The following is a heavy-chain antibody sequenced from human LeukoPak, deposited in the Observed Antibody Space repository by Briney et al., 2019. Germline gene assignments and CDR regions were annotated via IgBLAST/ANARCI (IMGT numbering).Heavy chain of an antibody. Sequence: PGGSLRLSCAASGFTFSSYEMNWVRQAPGKGLEWVSYISSSGSTIYYADSVKGRFTTSRDNAKNSLYLQMNSLRAEDTAVYYCARAQRHDYGDYVPYYYGMDVWGKGTTVTVSS. CDR3: ARAQRHDYGDYVPYYYGMDV. D-gene: IGHD4-17*01. CDR2: ISSSGSTI. CDR1: GFTFSSYE. V-gene: IGHV3-48*03. J-gene: IGHJ6*04.